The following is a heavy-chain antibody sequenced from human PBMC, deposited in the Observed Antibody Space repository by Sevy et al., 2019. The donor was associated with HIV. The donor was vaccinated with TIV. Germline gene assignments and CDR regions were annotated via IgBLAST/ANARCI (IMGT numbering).Heavy chain of an antibody. D-gene: IGHD6-19*01. J-gene: IGHJ4*02. CDR1: GFTFSTYG. Sequence: GGSLRLSCAASGFTFSTYGMLWVRQAPGKGLEWVALIWNDGSNKYYSDSVRGRFTISRDNSKNTLYLQMNSLRAKDTAVYYCARDMGLAVAPDYWGQGTLVTVSS. CDR2: IWNDGSNK. V-gene: IGHV3-33*01. CDR3: ARDMGLAVAPDY.